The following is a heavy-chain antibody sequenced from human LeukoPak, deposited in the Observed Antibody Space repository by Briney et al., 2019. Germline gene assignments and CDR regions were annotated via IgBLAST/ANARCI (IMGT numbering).Heavy chain of an antibody. Sequence: GESLKVSCQASGYSFTNYWIGWVRQMPGKGLEWMGIIYPGDSDTKYSPSFEGQVTISVDKSISTAYLQWSSLKASDTAMYYCARQSTYYYDSSATYWGQGTLVTVSS. D-gene: IGHD3-22*01. CDR3: ARQSTYYYDSSATY. CDR2: IYPGDSDT. J-gene: IGHJ4*02. CDR1: GYSFTNYW. V-gene: IGHV5-51*01.